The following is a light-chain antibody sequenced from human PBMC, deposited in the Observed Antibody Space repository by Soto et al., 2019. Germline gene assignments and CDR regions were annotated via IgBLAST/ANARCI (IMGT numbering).Light chain of an antibody. CDR2: GSS. V-gene: IGKV3-20*01. CDR1: QSISSNY. Sequence: EIVLTQSPGTLSLSPGERATLSCWASQSISSNYLAWYQQKPGQPPRLLISGSSIRATGIPKRFSGSASGTNFTLTISSLEPEDFAVFYCQQYGSSPLTFGGGTKVDIK. J-gene: IGKJ4*01. CDR3: QQYGSSPLT.